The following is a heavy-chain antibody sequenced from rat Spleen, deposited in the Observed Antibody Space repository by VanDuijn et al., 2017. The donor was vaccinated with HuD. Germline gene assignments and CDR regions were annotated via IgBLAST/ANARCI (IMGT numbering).Heavy chain of an antibody. Sequence: EVQLVESGGGLVQPGRSLKLSCAASGFTFSDYNMAWVRQAPKKGLEWVATISYEGSSPYYGDSVKGRFTISRDNAKSTLYLQMNSLRSEDTATYYCAVSGYGYWGQGVMVTVSS. CDR1: GFTFSDYN. CDR3: AVSGYGY. V-gene: IGHV5-22*01. J-gene: IGHJ2*01. D-gene: IGHD4-3*01. CDR2: ISYEGSSP.